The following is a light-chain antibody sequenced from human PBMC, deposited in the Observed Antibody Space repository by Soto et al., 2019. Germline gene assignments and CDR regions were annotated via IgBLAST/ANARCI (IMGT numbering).Light chain of an antibody. J-gene: IGKJ4*01. CDR2: GAS. V-gene: IGKV3-20*01. CDR1: QSVSISY. CDR3: QQYDSSPPFALT. Sequence: EIVLTQSPGTLSLSPGERATLSCRASQSVSISYLAWYQQRPGQAPRLLISGASSRATGIPDRFSGSGSGTAFTLTINRLEPEDFAVYCCQQYDSSPPFALTVGGGSKVDIK.